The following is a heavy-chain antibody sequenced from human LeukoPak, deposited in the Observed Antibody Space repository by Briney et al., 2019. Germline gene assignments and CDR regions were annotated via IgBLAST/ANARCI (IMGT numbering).Heavy chain of an antibody. J-gene: IGHJ3*02. D-gene: IGHD4-17*01. CDR1: GGSISSYY. Sequence: PSETLSLTCSVSGGSISSYYWNWIRQPAGRGLEWIGRIYSSGSANYNPSLKSRVTMSVDTSKNQFSLTLTSVTAADTAVYYYARDKSDKRTTVTTYAFDIWGPGTMLTVSS. CDR2: IYSSGSA. V-gene: IGHV4-4*07. CDR3: ARDKSDKRTTVTTYAFDI.